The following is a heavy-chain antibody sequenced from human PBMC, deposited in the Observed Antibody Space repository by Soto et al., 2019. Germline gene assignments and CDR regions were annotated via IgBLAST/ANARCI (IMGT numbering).Heavy chain of an antibody. CDR1: GIDLENYG. V-gene: IGHV3-30*18. CDR3: VKDGGGVRYNYNIRGDS. Sequence: QVQLVESGGGVVHPGRSLRLSCVASGIDLENYGIHWVRQAPGEGLEWVAVISSDGTTKSYIDSVRGRFTISRDNSRSTVFLQMNSLRREDTAMNYCVKDGGGVRYNYNIRGDSWGQGTQVTVSS. J-gene: IGHJ4*02. D-gene: IGHD5-18*01. CDR2: ISSDGTTK.